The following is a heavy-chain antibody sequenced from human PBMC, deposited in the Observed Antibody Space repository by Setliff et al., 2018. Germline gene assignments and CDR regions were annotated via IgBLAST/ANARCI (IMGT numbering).Heavy chain of an antibody. D-gene: IGHD2-2*02. CDR1: GFTFSNAW. J-gene: IGHJ3*01. V-gene: IGHV3-15*07. Sequence: GGSLRLSCAASGFTFSNAWMNWVRQAPGQGLEWVGRIKSKTNGGAIDYAAPVKGRFTISRDDSKNTLYLQMSSLKTEDTAMYYCTTDRAACSGSSCYNGFDVWGQGTMVTVSS. CDR2: IKSKTNGGAI. CDR3: TTDRAACSGSSCYNGFDV.